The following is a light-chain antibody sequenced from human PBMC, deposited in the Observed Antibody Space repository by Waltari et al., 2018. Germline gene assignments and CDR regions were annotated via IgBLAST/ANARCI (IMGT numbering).Light chain of an antibody. J-gene: IGLJ3*02. V-gene: IGLV2-14*03. Sequence: QSALTQPASVSVSLGPSITISCTGSGSDIGTYDFVPWYQQYPGKPPKLIIYDVSTRPSEVSNRFSGSKSGNTASLAISGLQAEDEADYYCISYTNTYTLGLFGGGTKLTVL. CDR2: DVS. CDR1: GSDIGTYDF. CDR3: ISYTNTYTLGL.